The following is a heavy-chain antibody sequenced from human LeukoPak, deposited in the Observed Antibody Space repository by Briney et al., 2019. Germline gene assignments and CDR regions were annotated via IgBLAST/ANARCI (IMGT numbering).Heavy chain of an antibody. CDR2: IYYSGST. V-gene: IGHV4-59*01. Sequence: SETLSLTCTVSGGSISSYYWSWIRQPPGKGLEWIGYIYYSGSTNYKPSLKSRVTISVDTSKNQFSLQLSSVTAADTAVYYCARVNINNWHSCDYWGQGTLVTVSS. D-gene: IGHD1-1*01. J-gene: IGHJ4*02. CDR3: ARVNINNWHSCDY. CDR1: GGSISSYY.